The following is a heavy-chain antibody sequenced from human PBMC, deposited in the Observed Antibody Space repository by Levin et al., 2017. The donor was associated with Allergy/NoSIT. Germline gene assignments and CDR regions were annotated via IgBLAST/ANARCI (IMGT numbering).Heavy chain of an antibody. J-gene: IGHJ4*02. V-gene: IGHV3-74*01. D-gene: IGHD2/OR15-2a*01. CDR3: AGGGLNSRSLDEH. CDR2: IKNDGSIT. CDR1: GFTFSSYC. Sequence: PGGSLRLSCAASGFTFSSYCMHWVRQAPGEGLMWVSRIKNDGSITTYADSVKGRFTISRDNAKNTLFLQLNSLRAEGTAVYYCAGGGLNSRSLDEHWGQGTPVTVSS.